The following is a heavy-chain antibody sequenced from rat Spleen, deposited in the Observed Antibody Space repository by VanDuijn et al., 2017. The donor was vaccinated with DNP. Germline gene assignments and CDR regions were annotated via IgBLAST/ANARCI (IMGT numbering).Heavy chain of an antibody. CDR3: VTHKGSISSYTMDA. Sequence: EVQLVESGGGLVQPGRSLKLSCAASGFTFSNYDMAWVRQAPTKGLEWVACIGPRGAYTYYGTSVKGRFSVSRDDAKGNLYLQMDSLRSEDTATYYCVTHKGSISSYTMDAWGQGTSVTVSP. J-gene: IGHJ4*01. D-gene: IGHD1-11*01. CDR1: GFTFSNYD. V-gene: IGHV5S23*01. CDR2: IGPRGAYT.